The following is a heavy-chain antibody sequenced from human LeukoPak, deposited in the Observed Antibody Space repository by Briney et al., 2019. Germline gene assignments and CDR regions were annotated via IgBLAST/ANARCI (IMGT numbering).Heavy chain of an antibody. Sequence: GRSLRLSCAASGFTFSSYAMHWVRQAPGKGLEWVAVISYDGSNKYYADSVKGRFTISRDNSKNTLYLQMNSLRAEDTAVYYCARDSDSSVYYVQYDYWGQGTLVTVSS. V-gene: IGHV3-30*04. CDR2: ISYDGSNK. D-gene: IGHD3-22*01. CDR3: ARDSDSSVYYVQYDY. CDR1: GFTFSSYA. J-gene: IGHJ4*02.